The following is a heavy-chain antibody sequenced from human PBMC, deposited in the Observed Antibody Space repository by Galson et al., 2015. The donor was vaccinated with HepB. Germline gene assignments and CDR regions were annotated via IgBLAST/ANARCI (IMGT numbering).Heavy chain of an antibody. D-gene: IGHD2/OR15-2a*01. V-gene: IGHV3-23*01. CDR1: GFTFSNYG. CDR3: VRGTTAPDY. J-gene: IGHJ4*02. Sequence: SLRLSCAASGFTFSNYGMSWVRQAPGKGLECVAAISRAGDTSDYTESVKGRFTVSRDSSKSTLYLQMNCLRAEGTARYYCVRGTTAPDYWAQGTLVTVSS. CDR2: ISRAGDTS.